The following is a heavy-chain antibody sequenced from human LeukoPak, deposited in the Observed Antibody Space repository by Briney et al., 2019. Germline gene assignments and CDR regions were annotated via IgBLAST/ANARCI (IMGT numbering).Heavy chain of an antibody. V-gene: IGHV3-23*01. J-gene: IGHJ4*02. CDR3: AKDVSRSTSCYNY. Sequence: PGGSLRLSCADSGFTFSSYAMSWVRQAPGKGLEWVSAISGSGGSTYYADSVKGRFTISRDNSKNTLYLQMNSLRAEDTAVYYCAKDVSRSTSCYNYWGQGTLVTVSS. D-gene: IGHD2-2*01. CDR1: GFTFSSYA. CDR2: ISGSGGST.